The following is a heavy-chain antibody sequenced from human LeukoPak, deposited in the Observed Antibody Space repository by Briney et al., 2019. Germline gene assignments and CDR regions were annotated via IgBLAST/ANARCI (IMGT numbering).Heavy chain of an antibody. V-gene: IGHV3-7*01. CDR3: ASPEWLPDSIDI. J-gene: IGHJ3*02. CDR1: GFTYNNYW. D-gene: IGHD3-3*01. CDR2: IKQDGSEK. Sequence: PGGSLRLSCAASGFTYNNYWMTWVRQAPGKGLEWVATIKQDGSEKYYVDSVKGRFTISRDNAKNSLYLQMNSLGAEDTAVYYCASPEWLPDSIDIWGQGTMVTVSS.